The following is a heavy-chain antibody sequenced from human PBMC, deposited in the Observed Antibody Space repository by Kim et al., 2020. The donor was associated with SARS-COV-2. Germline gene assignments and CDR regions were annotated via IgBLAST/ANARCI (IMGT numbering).Heavy chain of an antibody. CDR1: GYSFTSYW. J-gene: IGHJ4*02. D-gene: IGHD2-2*01. V-gene: IGHV5-10-1*01. CDR3: ARHLIPAASGTFAPDY. Sequence: GESLKISCKGSGYSFTSYWISWVRQMPGKGLEWMGRIDPSDSYTNYSPSFQGHVTISADKSISTAYLQWSSLKASDTAMYYCARHLIPAASGTFAPDYWGQGTLVTVSS. CDR2: IDPSDSYT.